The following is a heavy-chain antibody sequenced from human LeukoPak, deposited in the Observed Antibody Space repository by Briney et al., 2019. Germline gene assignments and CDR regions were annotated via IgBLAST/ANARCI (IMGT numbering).Heavy chain of an antibody. CDR1: GFTFSSYA. Sequence: GGSLRLSCAASGFTFSSYAMSWVRLAPGKGLQWVSAITGSGVYTYYADSVKGRFTISRDNSKNTLYLQMNSLRAEDTAVYYCAKRISGWYFTDYWGQGTLVTVSS. J-gene: IGHJ4*02. CDR2: ITGSGVYT. V-gene: IGHV3-23*01. D-gene: IGHD6-19*01. CDR3: AKRISGWYFTDY.